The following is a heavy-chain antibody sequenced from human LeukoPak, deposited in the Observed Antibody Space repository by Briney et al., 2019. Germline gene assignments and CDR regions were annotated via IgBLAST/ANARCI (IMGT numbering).Heavy chain of an antibody. CDR1: GGSFSKYY. CDR3: ARVRGAAGCNWFDP. Sequence: SETLSLTCAVYGGSFSKYYWSWIRQPPGKGLEWIGEINHIGSTNYNPSLKSRVTISVDTSKNQFSLRLSSVTAADTAVYYCARVRGAAGCNWFDPWGQGTLVTVSS. V-gene: IGHV4-34*01. D-gene: IGHD3-10*01. J-gene: IGHJ5*02. CDR2: INHIGST.